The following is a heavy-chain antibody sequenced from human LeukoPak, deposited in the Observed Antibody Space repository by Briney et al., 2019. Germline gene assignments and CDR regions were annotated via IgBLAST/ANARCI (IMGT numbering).Heavy chain of an antibody. Sequence: GSLRLSCAASGFNFIDYSVNWVRQAPGKGLEWISYIGISSGNTKYADSVKGRFTISRDKARNSLYLQMNSLRVEDTAVYYCARDHRYAFDNWGHGTLVTVPS. CDR1: GFNFIDYS. V-gene: IGHV3-48*01. D-gene: IGHD5-12*01. CDR2: IGISSGNT. J-gene: IGHJ4*01. CDR3: ARDHRYAFDN.